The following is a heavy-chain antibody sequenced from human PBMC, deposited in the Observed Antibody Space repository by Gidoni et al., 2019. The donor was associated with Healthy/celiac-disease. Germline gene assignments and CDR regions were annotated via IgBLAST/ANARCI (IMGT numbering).Heavy chain of an antibody. Sequence: EVQLVESGGGLVQPGGSLRPSCAASGFTFSSYWLSWVRQAPGKGLEWVANIKQDGSEKYYVDSVKGRFTISRDNAKNSLYLQMNSLRAEDTAVYYCARDYGSGSYYYYWGQGTLVTVSS. J-gene: IGHJ4*02. CDR1: GFTFSSYW. CDR2: IKQDGSEK. CDR3: ARDYGSGSYYYY. D-gene: IGHD1-26*01. V-gene: IGHV3-7*03.